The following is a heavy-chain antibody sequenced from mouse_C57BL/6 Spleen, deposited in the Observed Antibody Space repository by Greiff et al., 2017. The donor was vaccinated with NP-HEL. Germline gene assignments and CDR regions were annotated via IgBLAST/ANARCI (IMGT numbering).Heavy chain of an antibody. D-gene: IGHD2-1*01. V-gene: IGHV5-12*01. CDR2: ISNGGGST. CDR3: ARQAFYYGNYDY. Sequence: EVKLMESGGGLVQPGGSLKLSCAASGFTFSDYYMYWVRQTPEKRLEWVAYISNGGGSTYYPDTVKGRFTISRDNAKNTLYLQMSRLKSEDTAMYYCARQAFYYGNYDYWGQGTTLTVSS. CDR1: GFTFSDYY. J-gene: IGHJ2*01.